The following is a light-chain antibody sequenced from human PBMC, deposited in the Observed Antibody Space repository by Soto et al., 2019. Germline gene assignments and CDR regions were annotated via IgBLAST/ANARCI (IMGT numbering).Light chain of an antibody. CDR1: SSNIGGNT. CDR2: SDN. J-gene: IGLJ3*02. CDR3: ATWDDSLNGGV. V-gene: IGLV1-44*01. Sequence: QSVLTQPPSASGTPGQGVTISCSGSSSNIGGNTVHWYQQLPGTAPKLLIYSDNQRPSGVPDRFSGSKSGTSASLAISGLQSEDEAEYHCATWDDSLNGGVFGGGTKLTVL.